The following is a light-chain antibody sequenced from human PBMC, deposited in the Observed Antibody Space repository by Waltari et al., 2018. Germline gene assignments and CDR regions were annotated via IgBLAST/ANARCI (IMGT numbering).Light chain of an antibody. V-gene: IGKV1-5*03. CDR2: KAS. CDR3: QQYNSYSRT. CDR1: QRISRL. Sequence: DIQMTQSPSTLSASVGDRVTITCRASQRISRLFAWYQQKPGKAPKLLIYKASSLESGVPSRFSGSGSGTEFTLTISSLQPDDFATYYCQQYNSYSRTFGQGTKVEIK. J-gene: IGKJ1*01.